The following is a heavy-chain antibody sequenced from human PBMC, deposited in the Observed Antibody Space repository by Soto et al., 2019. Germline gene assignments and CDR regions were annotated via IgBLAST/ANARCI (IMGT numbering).Heavy chain of an antibody. J-gene: IGHJ3*02. D-gene: IGHD3-9*01. Sequence: EVQLVQAGAEVKKPGESLKISCKGSGYVFSTYWIGWVRLMPGKGLEWMGVIYPGDSDTRYSPSFQGQVTISADKSISTAYLQWSSVKASDTAMYYCATSLLTGYCDVFDIWGQGTMVIVSS. CDR2: IYPGDSDT. CDR3: ATSLLTGYCDVFDI. V-gene: IGHV5-51*01. CDR1: GYVFSTYW.